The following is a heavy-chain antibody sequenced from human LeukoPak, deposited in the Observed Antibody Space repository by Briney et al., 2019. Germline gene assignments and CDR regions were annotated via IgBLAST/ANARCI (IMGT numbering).Heavy chain of an antibody. V-gene: IGHV3-7*01. J-gene: IGHJ6*03. CDR2: IKQDGSEK. CDR3: ARDSPPGTLDYYYYYMDV. CDR1: GFTFSSYW. Sequence: GGSLRLSCAASGFTFSSYWMSWVRQGQGKGLEGVANIKQDGSEKYYVDSVKGRFTISRDSAKNSLYLQMNCLRAEDTAVYYCARDSPPGTLDYYYYYMDVWGKGTTVTVSS.